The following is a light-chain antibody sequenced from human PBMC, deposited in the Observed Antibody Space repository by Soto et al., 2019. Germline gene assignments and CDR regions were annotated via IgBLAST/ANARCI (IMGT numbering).Light chain of an antibody. Sequence: QCVLTQPASVSGSPGQSITISCTGTSSDVGGYNYVSWYQHHPGKAPKLMMYDVSNRPSGVSNRFSGSKSGNTASLTISGLQPEYEADYYCGSYTTSTPPQIDFGPMTKVPV. CDR3: GSYTTSTPPQID. J-gene: IGLJ1*01. V-gene: IGLV2-14*03. CDR1: SSDVGGYNY. CDR2: DVS.